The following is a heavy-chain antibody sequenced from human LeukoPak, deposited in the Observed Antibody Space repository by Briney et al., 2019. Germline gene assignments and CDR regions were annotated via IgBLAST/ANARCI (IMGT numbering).Heavy chain of an antibody. CDR2: ISGSGGST. D-gene: IGHD1-20*01. Sequence: HPGGSLPLSCAASGFPFSSYAMSWVRQAPGKGLEWVSAISGSGGSTYYADSVKGRFTISRDNSKNTLYLQMNSLRAEDTAVYYCAKVRRETRITGTEDYYFDYWGQGTLVTVSS. V-gene: IGHV3-23*01. CDR3: AKVRRETRITGTEDYYFDY. J-gene: IGHJ4*02. CDR1: GFPFSSYA.